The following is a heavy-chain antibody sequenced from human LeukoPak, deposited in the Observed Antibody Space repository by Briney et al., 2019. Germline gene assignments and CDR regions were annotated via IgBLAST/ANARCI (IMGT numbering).Heavy chain of an antibody. Sequence: PGGSLRLSCAASGFTFSSYWMHWVRQAPGKGLVWASLINSDGSTTSYADSVKGRFTISRDNAKNTLYLQMNSLRAEDTAVYYCASGVTTGYWGQGTLVTVSS. CDR2: INSDGSTT. CDR3: ASGVTTGY. V-gene: IGHV3-74*01. CDR1: GFTFSSYW. D-gene: IGHD1-26*01. J-gene: IGHJ4*02.